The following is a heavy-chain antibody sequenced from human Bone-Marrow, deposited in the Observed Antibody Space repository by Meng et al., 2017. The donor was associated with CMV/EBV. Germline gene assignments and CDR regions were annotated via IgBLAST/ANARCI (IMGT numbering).Heavy chain of an antibody. CDR1: GGSISSGGYY. CDR3: ARTTPYYYGMDV. Sequence: SETLSLTCTVSGGSISSGGYYWSWIRQHPGKGLEWIGYIYYSGSTYYNPFLKSRVTISVDTSKNQFSLKLSSVTAADTAVYYCARTTPYYYGMDVWGQGTTVTVSS. J-gene: IGHJ6*02. CDR2: IYYSGST. V-gene: IGHV4-31*03. D-gene: IGHD1-14*01.